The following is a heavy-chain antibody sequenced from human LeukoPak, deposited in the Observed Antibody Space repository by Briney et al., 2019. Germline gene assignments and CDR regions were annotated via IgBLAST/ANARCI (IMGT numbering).Heavy chain of an antibody. V-gene: IGHV3-21*01. J-gene: IGHJ4*02. CDR2: ISSSSSYI. Sequence: GGSLRLSCAASGFTFSSYSMNWVRQAPGKGLEWVSSISSSSSYIYYADSVKGRFTISRDNAKNSLYLQMNSLRAEDTAVYYCARDRAVWFGELSPLGYWGQGTLVTVSS. D-gene: IGHD3-10*01. CDR1: GFTFSSYS. CDR3: ARDRAVWFGELSPLGY.